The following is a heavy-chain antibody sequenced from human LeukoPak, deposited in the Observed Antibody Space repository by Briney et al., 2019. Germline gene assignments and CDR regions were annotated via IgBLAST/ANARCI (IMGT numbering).Heavy chain of an antibody. CDR3: PKGRPADWLIDY. Sequence: PGGSLRLSCAASGFTFSSYAMSWVRQAPGKGLEWVSTIGGSGDSTYYADSVKGRFTISRDNSKNTLFLQMNSLRAEDTAVYYCPKGRPADWLIDYWGQGTLVTVSS. J-gene: IGHJ4*02. V-gene: IGHV3-23*01. CDR2: IGGSGDST. D-gene: IGHD3-9*01. CDR1: GFTFSSYA.